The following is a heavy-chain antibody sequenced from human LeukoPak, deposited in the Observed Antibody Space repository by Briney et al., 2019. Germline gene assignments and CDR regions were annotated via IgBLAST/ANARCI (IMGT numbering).Heavy chain of an antibody. D-gene: IGHD5-12*01. J-gene: IGHJ4*02. V-gene: IGHV4-59*01. CDR1: GGSIRSYY. CDR2: IYYSGST. CDR3: ARGNLVATLYFDY. Sequence: SETLSLTCTVSGGSIRSYYWSWIRQPPGKGLEWIGYIYYSGSTNYNPSLKSRVTISVDTSKNQFSLKLSSVTAADTAVYYCARGNLVATLYFDYWGQGALVTVSS.